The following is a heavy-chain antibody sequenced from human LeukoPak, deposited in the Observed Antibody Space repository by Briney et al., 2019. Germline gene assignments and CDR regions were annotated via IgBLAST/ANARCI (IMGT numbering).Heavy chain of an antibody. J-gene: IGHJ6*03. CDR3: ARAPRKGYCSGGSCYYYYYYMDV. CDR1: GGSFSGYY. CDR2: INHSGST. Sequence: SETLSLTCAVYGGSFSGYYWSWIRQPPGKGLEWIGEINHSGSTNYNPSLKSRVTISVDTSKNQFSLKLSSVTAADTAVYYCARAPRKGYCSGGSCYYYYYYMDVWGKGTTATVSS. V-gene: IGHV4-34*01. D-gene: IGHD2-15*01.